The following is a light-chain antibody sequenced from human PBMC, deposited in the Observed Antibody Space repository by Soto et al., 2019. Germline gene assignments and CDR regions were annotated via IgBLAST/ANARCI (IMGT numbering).Light chain of an antibody. V-gene: IGLV2-14*01. CDR1: TSDIGDYDY. CDR2: DVS. Sequence: QSVLTQPASVSGSPGQSITISCTGTTSDIGDYDYVSWYQHHPGKAPKLMIYDVSNRPSGVSSRFSGSKSDNTASLTIYGLQAEDEADYYCSSYTKNSPYVFGTGTKLTVL. J-gene: IGLJ1*01. CDR3: SSYTKNSPYV.